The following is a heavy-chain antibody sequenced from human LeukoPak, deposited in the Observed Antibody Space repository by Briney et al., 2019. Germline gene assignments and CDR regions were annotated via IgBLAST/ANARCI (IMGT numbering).Heavy chain of an antibody. J-gene: IGHJ4*02. CDR1: GFTFSSYS. D-gene: IGHD5-12*01. Sequence: GGSLRLSCAASGFTFSSYSMNWVRQAPGKWLEWVSLIRGSTYYADSVKGRFTISRDNSQNTLYLQMNSLRAEDTALYYCAKDLGGSTDYCGQGTLVTVSS. V-gene: IGHV3-23*01. CDR3: AKDLGGSTDY. CDR2: IRGST.